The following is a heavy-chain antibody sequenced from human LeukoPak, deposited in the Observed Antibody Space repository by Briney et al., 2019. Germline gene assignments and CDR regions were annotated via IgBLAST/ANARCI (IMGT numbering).Heavy chain of an antibody. J-gene: IGHJ6*03. CDR2: IYHSGST. V-gene: IGHV4-38-2*02. D-gene: IGHD6-19*01. Sequence: PSETLSLTCTVSGYSISSGYYWGWIRQPPGKGLEWIGSIYHSGSTYYNPSLKSRVTISVDTSKNQFSLKLSSVTAADTAVYYCARLVRRLPHRIAVAGNKPDYYYYYMDVWGKGTTVTISS. CDR1: GYSISSGYY. CDR3: ARLVRRLPHRIAVAGNKPDYYYYYMDV.